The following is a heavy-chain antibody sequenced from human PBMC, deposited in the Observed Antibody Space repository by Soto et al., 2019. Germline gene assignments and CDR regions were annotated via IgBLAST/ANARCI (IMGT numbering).Heavy chain of an antibody. D-gene: IGHD3-9*01. CDR3: ARAVVLTFTRFYDMVV. V-gene: IGHV1-69*18. Sequence: QVQLVQSGAEVKTPGFSVKVSCKASGGTFSSYSVNWVRQAPGQGLEWMGRLIPMFGTTDYAQRFQGRVTFTADESTSTASMEVTNLTSEDTAVYYCARAVVLTFTRFYDMVVWGQGTTVTVSS. CDR1: GGTFSSYS. J-gene: IGHJ6*02. CDR2: LIPMFGTT.